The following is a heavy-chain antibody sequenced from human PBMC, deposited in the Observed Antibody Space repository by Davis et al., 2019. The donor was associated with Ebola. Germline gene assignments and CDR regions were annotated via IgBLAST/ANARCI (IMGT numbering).Heavy chain of an antibody. CDR2: IRSKANSYAT. D-gene: IGHD4-23*01. J-gene: IGHJ3*02. Sequence: GESLKISCAASGFPFSGSAMHWVRQASGKGLGWVGRIRSKANSYATAYAASVKGRFTISRDDSKNTAYLQMNSLKTEDTAVYYCTTTVVTHGRTFDIWGQGTMVTVSS. CDR1: GFPFSGSA. CDR3: TTTVVTHGRTFDI. V-gene: IGHV3-73*01.